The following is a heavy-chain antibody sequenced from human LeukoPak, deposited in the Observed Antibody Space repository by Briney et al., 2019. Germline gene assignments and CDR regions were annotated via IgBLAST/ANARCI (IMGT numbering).Heavy chain of an antibody. J-gene: IGHJ4*02. CDR1: GYTFTRYG. Sequence: GASVKVSCEASGYTFTRYGISWVRQAPGQGLEWTGWISVYNGNTNYAQKFQGRVTMTTDTSTSTAYMELRGLRSDDTAVYYCASPADDYYGSATAFDYWGQGTLVTVSS. D-gene: IGHD3-10*01. CDR2: ISVYNGNT. V-gene: IGHV1-18*01. CDR3: ASPADDYYGSATAFDY.